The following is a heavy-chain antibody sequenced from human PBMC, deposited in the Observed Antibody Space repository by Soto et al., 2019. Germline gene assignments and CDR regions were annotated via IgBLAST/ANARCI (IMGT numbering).Heavy chain of an antibody. Sequence: EVQLVQSGAEVKEPGESLRISCEVSGYTFTTYWISWLRQMPGKGLEWMGRIAPSDSSTDYSPSFQGHVTISADNSINTAYLQRTSLRASDTAMYYCASGGSGWSYWGQGTLVTASS. CDR1: GYTFTTYW. J-gene: IGHJ4*02. CDR3: ASGGSGWSY. V-gene: IGHV5-10-1*01. D-gene: IGHD6-19*01. CDR2: IAPSDSST.